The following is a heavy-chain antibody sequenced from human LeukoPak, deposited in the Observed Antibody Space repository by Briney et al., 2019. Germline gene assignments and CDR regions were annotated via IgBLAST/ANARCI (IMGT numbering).Heavy chain of an antibody. V-gene: IGHV1-18*01. CDR3: AVQEHYYDSPYGMDV. Sequence: ASAKVSCKASGYTFTSYGISWVRQAPGQGLEWMGWISAYNGNTNYAQKLQGRVTMTTDTSTSTAYMELRSLRSDDTAVYYCAVQEHYYDSPYGMDVWGQGTTVTVSS. J-gene: IGHJ6*02. CDR1: GYTFTSYG. CDR2: ISAYNGNT. D-gene: IGHD3-22*01.